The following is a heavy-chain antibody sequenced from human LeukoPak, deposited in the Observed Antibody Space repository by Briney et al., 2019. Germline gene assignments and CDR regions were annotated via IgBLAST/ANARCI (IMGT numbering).Heavy chain of an antibody. CDR2: INDRGST. Sequence: SETLSLTCAVYGGSFSGYFWSWIRQPPGKGLEWIGEINDRGSTNYNPALNSRVTISVDTSKNQFSLKLSSVTAADTAVYYCARGGYCSIGVCHPDDAFDIWGQETVVTVSS. D-gene: IGHD2-8*01. CDR1: GGSFSGYF. J-gene: IGHJ3*02. CDR3: ARGGYCSIGVCHPDDAFDI. V-gene: IGHV4-34*01.